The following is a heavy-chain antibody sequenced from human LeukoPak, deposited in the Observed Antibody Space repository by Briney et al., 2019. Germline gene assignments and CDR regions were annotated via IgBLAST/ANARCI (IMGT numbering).Heavy chain of an antibody. CDR2: ISGSGGST. CDR3: AKRSCSGGSCNFDY. J-gene: IGHJ4*02. D-gene: IGHD2-15*01. V-gene: IGHV3-23*01. CDR1: GFTFSSYA. Sequence: PGGSLRLSCAASGFTFSSYAMSSVRQAPGKGLEWVSAISGSGGSTYYADSVKGRFTISRDNSKNTLYLQMNSLRAEDTAVYYCAKRSCSGGSCNFDYWGQGSLVTVSS.